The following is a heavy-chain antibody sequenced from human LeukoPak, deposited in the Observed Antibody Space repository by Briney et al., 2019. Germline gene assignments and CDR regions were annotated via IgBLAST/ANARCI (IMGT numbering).Heavy chain of an antibody. CDR1: GFIFRDVY. J-gene: IGHJ6*02. V-gene: IGHV3-7*01. CDR2: INQDGSAE. CDR3: ARSVGAGNNYFYYGMDV. D-gene: IGHD1-26*01. Sequence: GGSLTLSCEGSGFIFRDVYMTWVRQAPGTGLEWVATINQDGSAEYYVDSVKGRFTMSRDNAKNSVYLQMDSLRAEETAVYYCARSVGAGNNYFYYGMDVWGQGTTVTVSS.